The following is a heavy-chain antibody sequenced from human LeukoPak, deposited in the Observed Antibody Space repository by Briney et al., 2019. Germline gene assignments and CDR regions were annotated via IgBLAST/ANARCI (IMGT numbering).Heavy chain of an antibody. D-gene: IGHD6-13*01. V-gene: IGHV4-39*07. J-gene: IGHJ5*02. CDR1: GGSISSSSYY. Sequence: SETLSLTCTVSGGSISSSSYYWGWIRQPPGKGLEWIGSIYYSGSTYYNPSLKSRVTISVDTSKNQFSLKLSSVTAADTAVYYCARPHVAAAGGNNWFDPWGQGTLVTVSS. CDR3: ARPHVAAAGGNNWFDP. CDR2: IYYSGST.